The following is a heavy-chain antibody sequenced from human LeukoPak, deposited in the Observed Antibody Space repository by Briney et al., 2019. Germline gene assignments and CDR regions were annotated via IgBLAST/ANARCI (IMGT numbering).Heavy chain of an antibody. CDR3: AKTTTGYSSGRYPGWPADS. Sequence: TGGSLRLSCAASGFTFNTYAMYWVRQAPGKGLEWVSGIFGRGGSANYADSVKGRFTISRDNSKNTVYLQMNTLRAEDTAVYYCAKTTTGYSSGRYPGWPADSWGQGALVTVSS. J-gene: IGHJ4*02. CDR1: GFTFNTYA. CDR2: IFGRGGSA. V-gene: IGHV3-23*01. D-gene: IGHD6-19*01.